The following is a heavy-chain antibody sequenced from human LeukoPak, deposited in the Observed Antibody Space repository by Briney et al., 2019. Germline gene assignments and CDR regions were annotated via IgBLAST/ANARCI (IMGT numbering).Heavy chain of an antibody. D-gene: IGHD2-2*01. Sequence: PGGSLRLSCAASGFTFSSYTMGWVRQAPGKGLEWASVITGSGGSTNYADSVKGRFTISRDISKNTLYLQMNSLRAEDTAVYYCAKTRLYCSGTSCYAPPNYFDHWGRGTLVTVSS. CDR1: GFTFSSYT. V-gene: IGHV3-23*01. J-gene: IGHJ4*02. CDR2: ITGSGGST. CDR3: AKTRLYCSGTSCYAPPNYFDH.